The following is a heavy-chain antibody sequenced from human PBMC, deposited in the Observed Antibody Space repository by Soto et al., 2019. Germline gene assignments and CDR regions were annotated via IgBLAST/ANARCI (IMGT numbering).Heavy chain of an antibody. D-gene: IGHD5-12*01. Sequence: QVQVVQSGAEVKKPGSSVKVSCKASGGTFSNDIITWVRQAPGQGLEWMGRIIPLLDIANYAQKFQGRVTITADKSTSTASMELNSLRSEDTAVYYCVRDSPIGSTYSGYDGIDYWGQGTLVTVSS. CDR3: VRDSPIGSTYSGYDGIDY. CDR1: GGTFSNDI. V-gene: IGHV1-69*08. J-gene: IGHJ4*02. CDR2: IIPLLDIA.